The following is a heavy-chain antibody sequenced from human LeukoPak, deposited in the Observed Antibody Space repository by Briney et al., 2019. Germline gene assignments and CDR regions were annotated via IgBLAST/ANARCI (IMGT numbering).Heavy chain of an antibody. CDR3: AKDEGAGPTGYYTSHCYTD. D-gene: IGHD2-2*02. J-gene: IGHJ4*02. CDR2: ISYDGINK. CDR1: GFTFSGYG. Sequence: GGSLRLSCAASGFTFSGYGMHWVRQAPGKGLEWVAVISYDGINKYYADSVKGRFTISRDNSKNTLYLQMNSLRAEDTAVYYCAKDEGAGPTGYYTSHCYTDWGQGTLVTVSS. V-gene: IGHV3-30*18.